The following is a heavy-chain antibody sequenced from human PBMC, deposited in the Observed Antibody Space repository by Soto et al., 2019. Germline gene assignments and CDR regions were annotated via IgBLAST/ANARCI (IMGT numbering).Heavy chain of an antibody. J-gene: IGHJ4*02. CDR2: IYYSGST. Sequence: PSETLSLTCTVSGGSVSSGNYYWSWIRQPPGKGLEWIGYIYYSGSTNYNPSLKSRVTISVDTSKNQFSLKLTSVTAVDTAVYYCARRDIQGPIDYWGQGTLVTVSS. V-gene: IGHV4-61*01. CDR3: ARRDIQGPIDY. CDR1: GGSVSSGNYY.